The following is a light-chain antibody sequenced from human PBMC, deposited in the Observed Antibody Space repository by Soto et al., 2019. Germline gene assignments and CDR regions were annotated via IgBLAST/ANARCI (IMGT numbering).Light chain of an antibody. Sequence: QSVLTQPPSVSGAPGQRVTISCTGSSSNIGAGYDVHWYQQLPGTAPKLLIYVNSNRPSGIPDRFSGSKSGTSASLAITGLQAEDEADYSCQSYDSSLSGNVVFGGGTKLTV. V-gene: IGLV1-40*01. CDR3: QSYDSSLSGNVV. CDR2: VNS. CDR1: SSNIGAGYD. J-gene: IGLJ2*01.